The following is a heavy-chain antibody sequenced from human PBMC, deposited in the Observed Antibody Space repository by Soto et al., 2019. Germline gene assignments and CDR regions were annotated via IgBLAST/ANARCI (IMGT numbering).Heavy chain of an antibody. J-gene: IGHJ4*02. D-gene: IGHD4-17*01. V-gene: IGHV2-5*02. CDR2: IYWDDDK. Sequence: QITLKESGPTLVKPTQTLTLTCTFSGFSLSTSGVGVGWIRQPPGKALEWLALIYWDDDKRYSPSLKSRLTITKDTSKNQVVLTMTNMDPVDTATYYGAHSFLETYGDYEDYWGQGTLVTVSS. CDR3: AHSFLETYGDYEDY. CDR1: GFSLSTSGVG.